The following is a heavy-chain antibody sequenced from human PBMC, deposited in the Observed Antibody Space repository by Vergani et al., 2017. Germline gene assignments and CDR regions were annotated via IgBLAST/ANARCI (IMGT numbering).Heavy chain of an antibody. J-gene: IGHJ4*02. V-gene: IGHV3-23*04. CDR2: ISGSGGST. CDR3: ARDSGWYDY. Sequence: EVQLVESGGGVVRPGGSLRLSCAASGFTFDDYGMNWVRQAPGKGLEWVSGISGSGGSTYYADSVKGRFTISRDNSKNTLYLQMNSLRAEDTAVYYCARDSGWYDYWGQGTLVTVSS. CDR1: GFTFDDYG. D-gene: IGHD6-19*01.